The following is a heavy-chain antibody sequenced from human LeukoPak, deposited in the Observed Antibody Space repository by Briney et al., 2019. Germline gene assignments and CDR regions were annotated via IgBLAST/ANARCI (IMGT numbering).Heavy chain of an antibody. D-gene: IGHD3-22*01. V-gene: IGHV4-59*01. CDR3: ARDKKDYYDSSGYYYFAFDI. CDR1: GGSIRSYY. J-gene: IGHJ3*02. Sequence: KSSETLSLTCTVSGGSIRSYYWSWIRQPPGKGLEWIGYIYYSGSTNYNPSLKSRVTISVDTSKNQFSLKLSSVTAADTAVYCCARDKKDYYDSSGYYYFAFDIWGQGTMVNVSS. CDR2: IYYSGST.